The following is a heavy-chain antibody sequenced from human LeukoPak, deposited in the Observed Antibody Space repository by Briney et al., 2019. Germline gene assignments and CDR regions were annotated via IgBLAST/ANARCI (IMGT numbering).Heavy chain of an antibody. D-gene: IGHD3-10*01. CDR1: GDSINRYL. CDR3: ARQSGSGGYFEY. Sequence: SETLSLTCTVSGDSINRYLWTWIRQPAGRGLEWIGRIYDSGTTNYKPSLKSRVSMSVETPKNQFSLRLNSVTAADTAVYYCARQSGSGGYFEYWGQGIRVTVSS. J-gene: IGHJ4*01. CDR2: IYDSGTT. V-gene: IGHV4-4*07.